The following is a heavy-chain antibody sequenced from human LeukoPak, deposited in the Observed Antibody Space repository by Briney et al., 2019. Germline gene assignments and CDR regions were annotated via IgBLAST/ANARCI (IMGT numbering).Heavy chain of an antibody. J-gene: IGHJ4*02. D-gene: IGHD5-12*01. CDR3: ARDNASGYDYRFDY. CDR1: GGSISSSY. CDR2: IYYTGSS. V-gene: IGHV4-59*01. Sequence: SEPLSLTCTVSGGSISSSYWSWIRQPPGKGLEWIGYIYYTGSSSYNPSLNSRVTISLDTSKNQFSLRLSSVTAADTAVYYCARDNASGYDYRFDYWGQGTLVTVSS.